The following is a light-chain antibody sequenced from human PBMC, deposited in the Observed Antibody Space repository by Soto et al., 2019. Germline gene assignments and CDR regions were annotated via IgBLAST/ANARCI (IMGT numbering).Light chain of an antibody. Sequence: EIVMTQSPATLSVSPGERATLSCRASQSVSSNLAWYQQKPGQAPRLLIYGASTRATGIPARFSGSGSGTDFTSTISSLQSEAFAVYYCQQYNNWPRTFGHGTKVEIK. J-gene: IGKJ1*01. V-gene: IGKV3-15*01. CDR2: GAS. CDR3: QQYNNWPRT. CDR1: QSVSSN.